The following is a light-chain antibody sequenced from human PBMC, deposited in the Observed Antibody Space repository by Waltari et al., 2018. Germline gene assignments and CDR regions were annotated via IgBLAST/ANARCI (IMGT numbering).Light chain of an antibody. CDR3: NSYAGSSSWV. V-gene: IGLV2-14*01. J-gene: IGLJ3*02. CDR1: SSDVGCYNS. CDR2: DVS. Sequence: QSALTQPASVSGSPGQSITISCTGTSSDVGCYNSVSWYQQHPGKAPKLIIYDVSERPSGVSDRFSGSKSGNTASLTISGLQAEDEADYYCNSYAGSSSWVFGGGTKLTVL.